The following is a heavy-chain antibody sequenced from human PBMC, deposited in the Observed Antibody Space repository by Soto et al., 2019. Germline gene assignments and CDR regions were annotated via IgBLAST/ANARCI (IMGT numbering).Heavy chain of an antibody. V-gene: IGHV3-72*01. CDR2: IRDKAHSYST. CDR3: ARGGGVYYFDY. J-gene: IGHJ4*02. CDR1: GYTFGDHY. D-gene: IGHD2-8*02. Sequence: GGSLRLSCAVSGYTFGDHYIDWVRQAPGKGLEWVGRIRDKAHSYSTTYAASVKGRLTLSRDDSKNSVYLQMHSLKTEDTAVYYCARGGGVYYFDYWGQGT.